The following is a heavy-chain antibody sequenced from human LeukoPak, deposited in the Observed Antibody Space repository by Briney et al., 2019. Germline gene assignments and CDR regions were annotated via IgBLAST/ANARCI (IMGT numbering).Heavy chain of an antibody. CDR1: GGSISSSSYY. CDR3: ARRREDIVVVPDRYYYYMDV. D-gene: IGHD2-2*01. J-gene: IGHJ6*03. CDR2: INYSGST. V-gene: IGHV4-39*01. Sequence: SETLSLTCTVSGGSISSSSYYWGWIRPPPGQGLVWIGSINYSGSTYYNPSLKSRVTISVDTSKNQFSLKLSSVTAADTAVYYCARRREDIVVVPDRYYYYMDVWGKGTTVTVSS.